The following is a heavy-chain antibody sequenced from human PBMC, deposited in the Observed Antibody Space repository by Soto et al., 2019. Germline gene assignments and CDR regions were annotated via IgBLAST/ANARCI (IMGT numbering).Heavy chain of an antibody. CDR3: ARVLERATYDYIWGSYHQPPIDY. J-gene: IGHJ4*02. CDR1: GYTFTSYG. V-gene: IGHV1-18*01. D-gene: IGHD3-16*02. Sequence: GDSVKVSCKASGYTFTSYGISWVRQAPGQGLEWMGWISAYNGNTNYAQKLQGRVTMTTDTSTSTAYMELRSLRSDDTAVYYCARVLERATYDYIWGSYHQPPIDYWGQGTLVTVSS. CDR2: ISAYNGNT.